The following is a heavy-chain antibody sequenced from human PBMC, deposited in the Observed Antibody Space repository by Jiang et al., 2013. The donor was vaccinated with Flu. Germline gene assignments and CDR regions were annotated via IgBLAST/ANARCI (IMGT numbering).Heavy chain of an antibody. D-gene: IGHD5-12*01. CDR2: IYYSGST. Sequence: PSETLSLTCTVSGGSVSSGSYYWSWIRQPPGKGLEWIGYIYYSGSTNYNPSLKSRVTISVDTSKNQFSLKLSSVTAADTAVYYCARDSVSGSIDYWGQGTLVTVSS. J-gene: IGHJ4*02. CDR3: ARDSVSGSIDY. V-gene: IGHV4-61*01. CDR1: GGSVSSGSYY.